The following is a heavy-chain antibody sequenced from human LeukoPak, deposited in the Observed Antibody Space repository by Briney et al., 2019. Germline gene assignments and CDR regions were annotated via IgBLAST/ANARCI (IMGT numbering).Heavy chain of an antibody. V-gene: IGHV4-34*01. CDR1: GGSFSGYY. CDR3: ARHPVRRIDNHCSSTSRYQYGRNWFDP. Sequence: SETLSLTCAVYGGSFSGYYWSWIRQPPGKGLEWIGEINHSGSTNYNPSLKSRVTISVDTSKNQFSLKLSSVTAADTAVYYCARHPVRRIDNHCSSTSRYQYGRNWFDPWGQGTLVTVSS. CDR2: INHSGST. D-gene: IGHD2-2*01. J-gene: IGHJ5*02.